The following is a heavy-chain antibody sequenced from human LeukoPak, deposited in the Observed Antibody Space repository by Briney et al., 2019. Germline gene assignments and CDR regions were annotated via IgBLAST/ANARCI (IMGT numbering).Heavy chain of an antibody. J-gene: IGHJ6*03. CDR3: ARHVTIFGVVTYYMDV. V-gene: IGHV5-51*01. Sequence: GESLKISCKGSGYSFTSYWIGWVRQMPGKGLEWMGIIYPGDSDIRYSPSFQGQVTISADKSISTAYLQWSSLKASDTAMYYCARHVTIFGVVTYYMDVWGKGTTVTVSS. CDR1: GYSFTSYW. CDR2: IYPGDSDI. D-gene: IGHD3-3*01.